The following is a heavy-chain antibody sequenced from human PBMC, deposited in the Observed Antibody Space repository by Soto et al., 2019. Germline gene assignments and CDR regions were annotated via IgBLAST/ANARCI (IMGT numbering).Heavy chain of an antibody. J-gene: IGHJ4*02. Sequence: NPTQTLTLTCTFSGFSLSTSGMCVSWIRQPPGKALEWLALIDWDDDKYYSTSLKTRLTISKDTSKNQVVLTMTNMDPVDTATYYCARMRRGAAAFDYSGQGTLVTVSS. V-gene: IGHV2-70*01. D-gene: IGHD6-13*01. CDR2: IDWDDDK. CDR1: GFSLSTSGMC. CDR3: ARMRRGAAAFDY.